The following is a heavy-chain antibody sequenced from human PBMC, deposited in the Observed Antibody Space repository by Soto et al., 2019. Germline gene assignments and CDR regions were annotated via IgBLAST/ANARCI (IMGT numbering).Heavy chain of an antibody. CDR3: ARGDPLLWFGEKVYYGMDV. D-gene: IGHD3-10*01. CDR1: GGSISSYY. V-gene: IGHV4-59*01. CDR2: IYYSGST. J-gene: IGHJ6*02. Sequence: PSETLSLTCTVSGGSISSYYWSWIRQPPWKGLEWIGYIYYSGSTNYNPSLKSRVTISVDTSKNQFSLKLSSVTAADTAVYYCARGDPLLWFGEKVYYGMDVWGQGTTVTVSS.